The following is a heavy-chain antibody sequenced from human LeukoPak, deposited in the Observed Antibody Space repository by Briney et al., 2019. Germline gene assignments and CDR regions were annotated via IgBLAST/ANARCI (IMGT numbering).Heavy chain of an antibody. Sequence: GRSLRLSCAASGFTFSGYGMHWARQAPGKGLEWVAVIWYDGSNKYYADSVKGRFTISRDNSKNTLYLQMNSLRAEDTAVYYCARDGDYGVADYWGQGTLVTVSS. D-gene: IGHD4-17*01. CDR3: ARDGDYGVADY. CDR1: GFTFSGYG. V-gene: IGHV3-33*01. J-gene: IGHJ4*02. CDR2: IWYDGSNK.